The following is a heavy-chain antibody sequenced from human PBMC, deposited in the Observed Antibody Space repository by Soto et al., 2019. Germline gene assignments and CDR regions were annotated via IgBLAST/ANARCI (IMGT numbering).Heavy chain of an antibody. Sequence: QVQLVQSGAEVKKPGASVKVSCKASGYTFTSYAMHWVRQAPGQRLEWIGWINAGNGNTKYSQKFQGRVTITRDTAASTAYMELSSLRSEDTAVYYCARPTRDSRGWSARYYYGMDVWGQGTTVTVSS. CDR2: INAGNGNT. CDR3: ARPTRDSRGWSARYYYGMDV. V-gene: IGHV1-3*01. CDR1: GYTFTSYA. D-gene: IGHD6-19*01. J-gene: IGHJ6*02.